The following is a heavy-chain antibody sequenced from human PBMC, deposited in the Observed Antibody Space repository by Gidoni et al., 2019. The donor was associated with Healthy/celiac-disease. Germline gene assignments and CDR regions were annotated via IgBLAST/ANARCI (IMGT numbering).Heavy chain of an antibody. Sequence: QITLTESGPTLVKPTQTLTLTCTFSGFSLSTSGVGVGWIRQPPGKALEWLAPIYWDDDKRYSPSLKSRLTITKDTSKNQVVLTMTNMDPVDTATYYCAHRRPLAADFDYWGQGTLVTVSS. J-gene: IGHJ4*02. CDR1: GFSLSTSGVG. CDR3: AHRRPLAADFDY. V-gene: IGHV2-5*02. CDR2: IYWDDDK. D-gene: IGHD6-25*01.